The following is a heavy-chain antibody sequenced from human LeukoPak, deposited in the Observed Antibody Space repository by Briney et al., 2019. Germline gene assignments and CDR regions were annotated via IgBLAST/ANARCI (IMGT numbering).Heavy chain of an antibody. CDR3: ARDDNYGIFVNVDY. CDR2: INPSGGST. D-gene: IGHD4-11*01. J-gene: IGHJ4*02. V-gene: IGHV1-46*01. CDR1: GYSFTSYY. Sequence: ASVKVSCKASGYSFTSYYIHWVRLAPGQGLEWMGVINPSGGSTRYAQKFQDRVTMTRDMSTSTAYMELSSLRSDDTAVYYCARDDNYGIFVNVDYWGQGTLVTVSS.